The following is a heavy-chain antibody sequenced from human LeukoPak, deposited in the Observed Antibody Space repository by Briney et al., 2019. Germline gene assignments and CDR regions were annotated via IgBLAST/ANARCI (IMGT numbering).Heavy chain of an antibody. CDR3: AREADIVVVPAAYNWFDP. V-gene: IGHV4-38-2*02. J-gene: IGHJ5*02. CDR1: GYSISSGYY. CDR2: IYHSGST. Sequence: SETLSLTCTVSGYSISSGYYWGWIRQPPGKGLEWIGSIYHSGSTYYNPSLKSRVTISVDTSKNQFSLKLSSVTAADTAVYYCAREADIVVVPAAYNWFDPWGQGTLVTVSS. D-gene: IGHD2-2*01.